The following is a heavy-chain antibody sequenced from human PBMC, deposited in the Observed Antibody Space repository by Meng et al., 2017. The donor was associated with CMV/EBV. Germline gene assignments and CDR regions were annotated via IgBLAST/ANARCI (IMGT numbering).Heavy chain of an antibody. CDR1: GYTFTSYY. J-gene: IGHJ4*02. CDR2: INPSGGST. Sequence: ASVKVSCKASGYTFTSYYMHWVRQAPGQGLEWMGIINPSGGSTSYAQKFQGRVTMTRDTSISTAYMELSGLRSDDTAVFYCTNMCSGGRCFDYWGQGTLVTVSS. D-gene: IGHD2-15*01. V-gene: IGHV1-46*01. CDR3: TNMCSGGRCFDY.